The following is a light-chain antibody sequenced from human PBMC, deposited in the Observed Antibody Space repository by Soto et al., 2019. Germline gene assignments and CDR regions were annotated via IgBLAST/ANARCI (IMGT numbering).Light chain of an antibody. Sequence: QSALTQPPSASGSPGQSVTISCTGTSSDIGAYKYVSWYQQHPGKAPKLLIRDVNRRPSGVPDRFSGSKSGNTASLTVSGLQAEDEADYYCSLFAGSKDRGVFGGGTKLTVL. CDR3: SLFAGSKDRGV. CDR2: DVN. CDR1: SSDIGAYKY. V-gene: IGLV2-8*01. J-gene: IGLJ3*02.